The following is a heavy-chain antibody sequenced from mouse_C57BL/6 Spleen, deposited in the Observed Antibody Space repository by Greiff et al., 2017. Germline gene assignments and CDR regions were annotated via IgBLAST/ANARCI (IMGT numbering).Heavy chain of an antibody. J-gene: IGHJ1*03. CDR2: FYPGSGSI. CDR1: GYTFTEYT. V-gene: IGHV1-62-2*01. D-gene: IGHD1-1*01. CDR3: ARHEAAGSSPYWYFDV. Sequence: QVHVKQSGAELVKPGASVKLSCKASGYTFTEYTIHWVKQRSGQGLEWIGWFYPGSGSIKYNEKFKDKATLTADKSSSTVYMELSRLTSEDSAVYFCARHEAAGSSPYWYFDVWGTGTTVTVSS.